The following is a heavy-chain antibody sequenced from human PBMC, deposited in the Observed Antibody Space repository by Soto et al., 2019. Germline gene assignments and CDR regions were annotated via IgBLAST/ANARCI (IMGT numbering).Heavy chain of an antibody. CDR3: AADLYYYDSSGYSQNFDY. J-gene: IGHJ4*02. D-gene: IGHD3-22*01. V-gene: IGHV1-58*01. Sequence: ASVKVSCKASGFTFTSSAVQWVRQARGQRLEWIGWIVVGSGNTNYAQKFQERVTITRDMSTSTAYMELSSLRSEDTAVYCCAADLYYYDSSGYSQNFDYWGQGTLVTVSS. CDR2: IVVGSGNT. CDR1: GFTFTSSA.